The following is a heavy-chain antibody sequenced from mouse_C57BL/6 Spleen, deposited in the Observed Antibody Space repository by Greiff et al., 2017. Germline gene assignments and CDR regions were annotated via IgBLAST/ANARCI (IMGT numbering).Heavy chain of an antibody. J-gene: IGHJ4*01. CDR1: GYTFTEYT. D-gene: IGHD2-1*01. CDR2: FYPGSGSI. V-gene: IGHV1-62-2*01. CDR3: AGHEAGYGNFSYAMDY. Sequence: QVQLQQSGAELVKPGASVKLSCKASGYTFTEYTIHWVKQRSGQGLEWIGWFYPGSGSIKYNEKFKDKATLTADKSSSTVYMELSRLTSEDSAVYFCAGHEAGYGNFSYAMDYWGKGTSVTVSS.